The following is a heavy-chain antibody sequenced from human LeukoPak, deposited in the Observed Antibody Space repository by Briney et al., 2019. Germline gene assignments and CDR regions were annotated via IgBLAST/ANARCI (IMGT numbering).Heavy chain of an antibody. CDR2: IYYSGST. V-gene: IGHV4-39*01. CDR3: ATHPLLDY. CDR1: GDSIRRDNYY. D-gene: IGHD3-16*02. Sequence: SETLSLTCTVSGDSIRRDNYYWGWIRQPPGKGLEWIGSIYYSGSTYYNPSLKSRVSISVDPPKSQFSLKLTSVTAADTAVYYCATHPLLDYWGQGSLVTVSS. J-gene: IGHJ4*02.